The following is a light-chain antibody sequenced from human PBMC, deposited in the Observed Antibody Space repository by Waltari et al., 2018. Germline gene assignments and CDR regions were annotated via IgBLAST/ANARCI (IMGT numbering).Light chain of an antibody. CDR3: QHYVRLPAT. Sequence: EIVLTQSPGTLSLSPGEGATLSCRASQSVSKYLAWYQQKPGQAPRLLIYGASSRATGIPDRFSGSGSGTDFSLTISRREPEDFAVYYCQHYVRLPATFGQGTKVEIK. J-gene: IGKJ1*01. CDR1: QSVSKY. CDR2: GAS. V-gene: IGKV3-20*01.